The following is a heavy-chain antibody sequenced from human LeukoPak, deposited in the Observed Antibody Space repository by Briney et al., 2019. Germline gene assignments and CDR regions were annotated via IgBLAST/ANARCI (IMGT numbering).Heavy chain of an antibody. CDR1: GFPFSNHA. J-gene: IGHJ5*02. V-gene: IGHV3-23*01. D-gene: IGHD2-21*02. CDR2: ISNGNT. CDR3: VREAGYCASVCLKSNGFDP. Sequence: PGGSLRLSCAASGFPFSNHAMSWVRQPPGKGLEWVSAISNGNTYYADSVRGRFTISRDDSKNMVYLQMNSLRVEDTARYYCVREAGYCASVCLKSNGFDPWGQGTLVTVSS.